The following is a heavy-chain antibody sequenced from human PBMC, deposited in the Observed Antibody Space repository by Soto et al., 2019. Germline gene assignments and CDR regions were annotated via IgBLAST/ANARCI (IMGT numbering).Heavy chain of an antibody. D-gene: IGHD5-18*01. J-gene: IGHJ6*02. CDR2: ISSSGSTI. Sequence: PGGSLRLSCAASGFTFSSYEMNWVRQAPGKGLEWVSYISSSGSTIYYADSVKGRFTISRDNAKNSLYLQMNSLRAEDTAVYYCASGVDTAMVYYYYGMDVWGQGTTVTVS. CDR3: ASGVDTAMVYYYYGMDV. V-gene: IGHV3-48*03. CDR1: GFTFSSYE.